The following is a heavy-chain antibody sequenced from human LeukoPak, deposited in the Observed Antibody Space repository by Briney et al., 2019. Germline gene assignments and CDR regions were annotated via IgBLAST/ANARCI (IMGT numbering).Heavy chain of an antibody. Sequence: GGSLRLSCAASGFTHSTYWMSWVRQAPGKGLEWVANTNQEGSEKYYVDSVKGRFTISKDNAKNALYLQMNSLRAEDTAVYYCARDPKWLDYWGQGTLVTVSS. V-gene: IGHV3-7*01. CDR3: ARDPKWLDY. J-gene: IGHJ4*02. D-gene: IGHD5-12*01. CDR1: GFTHSTYW. CDR2: TNQEGSEK.